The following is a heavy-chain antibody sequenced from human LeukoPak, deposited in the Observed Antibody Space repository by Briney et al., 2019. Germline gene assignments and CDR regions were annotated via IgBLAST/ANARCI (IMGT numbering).Heavy chain of an antibody. D-gene: IGHD6-13*01. CDR2: IYYSGST. CDR3: AGFGMEQQLEPYFDY. V-gene: IGHV4-59*01. Sequence: SETLSLTCTVSGGSISSYYWSWIRQPPGKGLEWIGYIYYSGSTNYNPSLKSRVTISVDTSKNQFSLKLSSVTAADTAVYYCAGFGMEQQLEPYFDYWGQGTLVTVSS. CDR1: GGSISSYY. J-gene: IGHJ4*02.